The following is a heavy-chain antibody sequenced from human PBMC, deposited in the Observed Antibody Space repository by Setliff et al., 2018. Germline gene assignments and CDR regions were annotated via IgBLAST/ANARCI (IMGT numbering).Heavy chain of an antibody. D-gene: IGHD2-8*01. J-gene: IGHJ3*02. CDR3: ARDFYAGGILYFRSAFDI. CDR2: MSGGSST. V-gene: IGHV3-23*01. Sequence: GESLKISCAASGFMFSTYAMSWVRQAPGKGLEWVSLMSGGSSTQYADSVKGRFTISRDNSKNTLFLQMNSLRVDDTAICYCARDFYAGGILYFRSAFDIWGQGTMVTVSS. CDR1: GFMFSTYA.